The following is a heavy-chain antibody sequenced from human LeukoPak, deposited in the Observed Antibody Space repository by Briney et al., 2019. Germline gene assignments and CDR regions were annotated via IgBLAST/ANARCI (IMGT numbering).Heavy chain of an antibody. CDR3: ASGTVVPAASWGYFDY. CDR1: GYSISSGYY. Sequence: ASETLSLTCTVSGYSISSGYYGGWIRQPPGKGLEWIGSIYHSGSTYYNPSLKSRVTISVDTSKNQFSLKLSSVTAADTAVYYCASGTVVPAASWGYFDYWGQGTLVTVSS. J-gene: IGHJ4*02. D-gene: IGHD2-2*01. CDR2: IYHSGST. V-gene: IGHV4-38-2*02.